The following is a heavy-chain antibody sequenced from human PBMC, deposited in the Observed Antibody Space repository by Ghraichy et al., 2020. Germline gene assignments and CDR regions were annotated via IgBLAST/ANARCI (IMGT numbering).Heavy chain of an antibody. CDR1: AFTFSRYW. D-gene: IGHD1-1*01. V-gene: IGHV3-7*01. Sequence: GGSLRLSCAASAFTFSRYWMTWVRQAPGKGLEWVANMNQDGSEKYYVYSVKGRFTISRDNAKNSLYLQMNSLRAEDTALYCCATGEGNWKGATVDYWGQGTLVTVSS. CDR3: ATGEGNWKGATVDY. J-gene: IGHJ4*02. CDR2: MNQDGSEK.